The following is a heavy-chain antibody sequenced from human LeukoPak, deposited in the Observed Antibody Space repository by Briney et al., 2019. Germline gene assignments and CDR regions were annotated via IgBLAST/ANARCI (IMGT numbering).Heavy chain of an antibody. Sequence: PGRSLRLSCAASGFTFSSYAMHWVRQAPGKGLEWVAVISYDGSNKYYADSVKGRITISRDNSKNTLYLQMNSLRAEDTAVYYCASGYSSGWYGNNFDYWGQGTLVTVSS. J-gene: IGHJ4*02. D-gene: IGHD6-19*01. V-gene: IGHV3-30-3*01. CDR3: ASGYSSGWYGNNFDY. CDR2: ISYDGSNK. CDR1: GFTFSSYA.